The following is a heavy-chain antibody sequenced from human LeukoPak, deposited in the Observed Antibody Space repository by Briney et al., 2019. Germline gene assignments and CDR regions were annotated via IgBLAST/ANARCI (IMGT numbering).Heavy chain of an antibody. CDR3: AKVPTSFYTASWGFDN. Sequence: PGGSLRLSCAASGFTFSSFHINWVRQAPGKGLEWVSAISGSESSTYYADSVRGRFTISRDNSKNTLYLQMNSLRSEDTAVYYCAKVPTSFYTASWGFDNWGQGTLVTVSS. CDR2: ISGSESST. V-gene: IGHV3-23*01. CDR1: GFTFSSFH. D-gene: IGHD5-18*01. J-gene: IGHJ4*02.